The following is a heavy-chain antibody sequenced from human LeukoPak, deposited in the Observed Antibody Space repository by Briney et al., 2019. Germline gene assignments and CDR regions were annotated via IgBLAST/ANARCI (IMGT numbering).Heavy chain of an antibody. CDR2: ISVSGGST. D-gene: IGHD6-19*01. CDR3: AKRRSVAVTGTPFFDY. CDR1: GFTFSSYA. J-gene: IGHJ4*02. Sequence: GGSLRLSCAASGFTFSSYAMSWVRQTPGKGLEWVSTISVSGGSTNYADSVKGRFTISRDNSKNTLYLQMNSLRAEDTAVYYCAKRRSVAVTGTPFFDYWGQGTLVTVSS. V-gene: IGHV3-23*01.